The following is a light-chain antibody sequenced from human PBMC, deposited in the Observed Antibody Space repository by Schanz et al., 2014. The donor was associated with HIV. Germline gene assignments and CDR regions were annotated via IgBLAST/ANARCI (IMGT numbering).Light chain of an antibody. V-gene: IGLV2-8*01. J-gene: IGLJ2*01. CDR2: DVN. CDR1: SSDIGAYNY. CDR3: SSYTDRRTVV. Sequence: QSVLTQPPSASGSPGQSVTISCTGTSSDIGAYNYLSWYQHHPGKAPQLIICDVNRRPSGVPDRFSGFKSGDTASLTISGLQAEDEADYFCSSYTDRRTVVFGGGTKVTVL.